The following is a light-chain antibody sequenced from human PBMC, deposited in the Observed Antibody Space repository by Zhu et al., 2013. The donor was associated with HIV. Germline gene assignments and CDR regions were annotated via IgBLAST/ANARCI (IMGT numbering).Light chain of an antibody. Sequence: QSALTQPPSASGSPGQSVTISCTGTSSDVGGYNYVSWYQQHPGKAPKLMIYEVSKRPSGVPDRFSGSKSGNMAFLTVSGLQAEDEADYYCSSYAGGNNLVFGGGTKLTVL. CDR1: SSDVGGYNY. V-gene: IGLV2-8*01. CDR2: EVS. CDR3: SSYAGGNNLV. J-gene: IGLJ3*02.